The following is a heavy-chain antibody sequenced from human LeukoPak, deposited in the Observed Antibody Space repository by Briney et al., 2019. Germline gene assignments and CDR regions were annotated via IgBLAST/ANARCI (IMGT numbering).Heavy chain of an antibody. CDR2: INSGGHFI. V-gene: IGHV3-21*01. CDR1: GFTFSSYS. CDR3: ARGGYCSGGSCYWGWFDP. J-gene: IGHJ5*02. D-gene: IGHD2-15*01. Sequence: GGSLRLSCAASGFTFSSYSMNWVRQAPGKGLEWVSSINSGGHFIYYADSVKGRFTISRDIAKNSVYLQMNSLRAGDTAVYYCARGGYCSGGSCYWGWFDPWGQGTLVTVSS.